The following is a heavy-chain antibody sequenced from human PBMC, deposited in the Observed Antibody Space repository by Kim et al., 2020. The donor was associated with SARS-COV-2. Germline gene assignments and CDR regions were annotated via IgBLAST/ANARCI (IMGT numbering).Heavy chain of an antibody. Sequence: SETLSLTCTVSGASVSSGGYFWSWFRQPPGKGLEWIGNIYYSGISNYNPPLKSRVTISLDTSKNQFSLKLNSVTPADTALYYCARRLGSGWYYFDYWGQGTLVTVSS. CDR1: GASVSSGGYF. V-gene: IGHV4-61*08. CDR3: ARRLGSGWYYFDY. CDR2: IYYSGIS. D-gene: IGHD6-19*01. J-gene: IGHJ4*02.